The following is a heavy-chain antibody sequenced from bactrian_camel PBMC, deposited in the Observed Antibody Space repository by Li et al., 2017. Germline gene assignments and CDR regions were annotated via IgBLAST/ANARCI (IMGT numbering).Heavy chain of an antibody. CDR1: VSSANDYC. CDR2: LDSDGRI. D-gene: IGHD1*01. Sequence: HVQLVESGGGSVQAGGSLRLSCAVSVSSANDYCLGWFRQASGKEREWVGSLDSDGRINYADSVKGRFPISKDNRKNILYLQMTSLPPGDTAMYYCPARYEFGLGACRGVGGLGFWGQGTQVTVS. V-gene: IGHV3S9*01. CDR3: PARYEFGLGACRGVGGLGF. J-gene: IGHJ6*01.